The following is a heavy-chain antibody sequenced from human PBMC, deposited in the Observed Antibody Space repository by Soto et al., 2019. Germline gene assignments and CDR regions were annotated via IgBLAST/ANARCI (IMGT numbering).Heavy chain of an antibody. J-gene: IGHJ4*02. CDR3: ARDPEMVSLTYFDY. CDR1: GFTFSRNA. Sequence: GVSLRLSCAASGFTFSRNAMHWVRQAPGKGLEWVAVISYDENNKFYAGSVKGRFTISRDNSKNTLFLQMTSLRPEDTAIYYCARDPEMVSLTYFDYWGQGALVTVSS. D-gene: IGHD2-8*01. CDR2: ISYDENNK. V-gene: IGHV3-30-3*01.